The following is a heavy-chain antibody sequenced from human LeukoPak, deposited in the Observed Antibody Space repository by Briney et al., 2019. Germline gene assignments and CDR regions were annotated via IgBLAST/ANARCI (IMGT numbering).Heavy chain of an antibody. D-gene: IGHD3-22*01. CDR3: ASPLTYYYDSSGYRDDAFDI. CDR1: GYTFTGYY. V-gene: IGHV1-2*02. Sequence: GASVKVSCKASGYTFTGYYMHWVRQAPGQGLEWMGWINPNSGGTNYAQKFQGRVTTTRDTSISTAYMELSRLRSDDTAVYYCASPLTYYYDSSGYRDDAFDIWGQGTMVTVSS. J-gene: IGHJ3*02. CDR2: INPNSGGT.